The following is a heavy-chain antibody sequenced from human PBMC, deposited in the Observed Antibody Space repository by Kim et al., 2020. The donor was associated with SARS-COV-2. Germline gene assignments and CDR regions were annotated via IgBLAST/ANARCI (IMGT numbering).Heavy chain of an antibody. Sequence: GGSLRLSCAASGFTFSSYAMSWVRQAPGKGLEWVSAIIGSGGSTYYADSVKGRFTISRDNSKTTLYLQMNSLRAEDTAVYYCAKDGTLYCSGGSCYSDYWGQGTLVNVSS. D-gene: IGHD2-15*01. J-gene: IGHJ4*02. CDR2: IIGSGGST. V-gene: IGHV3-23*01. CDR3: AKDGTLYCSGGSCYSDY. CDR1: GFTFSSYA.